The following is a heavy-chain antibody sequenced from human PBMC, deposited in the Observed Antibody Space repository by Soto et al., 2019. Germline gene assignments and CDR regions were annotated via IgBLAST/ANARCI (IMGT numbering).Heavy chain of an antibody. V-gene: IGHV3-74*03. J-gene: IGHJ1*01. Sequence: EVQLVESGGGLVQPGESLRLSCAASGLTFRSYWMHWVRQAPGKGLVWVSRINTDGSVAMYVDSVKGRFTISSDNAKNTRQLHLKSLRAEDTDVYYCVRDMQLGRIGSWGQGTLVTVCS. CDR1: GLTFRSYW. CDR3: VRDMQLGRIGS. D-gene: IGHD6-19*01. CDR2: INTDGSVA.